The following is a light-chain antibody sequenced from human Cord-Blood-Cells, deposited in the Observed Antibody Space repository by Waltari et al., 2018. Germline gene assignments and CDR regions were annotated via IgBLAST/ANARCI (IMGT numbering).Light chain of an antibody. J-gene: IGKJ1*01. CDR1: QSVSSSY. V-gene: IGKV3-20*01. Sequence: EIVLTQSPGTLSLAPGERDTLSCRSSQSVSSSYLAWYQQKPGQAPRLLIYCASSRATGIPDRFSCSGSGTDFTLTISRLEPEDFAVYYCQQYGSSPRTFGQGTKVEIK. CDR3: QQYGSSPRT. CDR2: CAS.